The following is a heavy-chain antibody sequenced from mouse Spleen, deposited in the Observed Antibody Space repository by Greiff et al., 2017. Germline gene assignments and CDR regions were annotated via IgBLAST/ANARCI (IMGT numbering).Heavy chain of an antibody. CDR1: GFSLTSYG. V-gene: IGHV2-5*01. Sequence: VQGVESGPGLVQPSQSLSITCTVSGFSLTSYGVHWVRQSPGKGLEWLGVIWRGGSPDYNAAFMSRLSITQDNSKSQVFFKMNSLQADDTAIYYCAKRNHNEGYYAMDYWGQGTSVTVSS. J-gene: IGHJ4*01. CDR3: AKRNHNEGYYAMDY. CDR2: IWRGGSP. D-gene: IGHD1-3*01.